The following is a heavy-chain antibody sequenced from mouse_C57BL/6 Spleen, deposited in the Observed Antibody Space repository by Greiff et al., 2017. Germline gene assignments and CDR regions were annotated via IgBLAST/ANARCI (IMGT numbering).Heavy chain of an antibody. CDR3: AREDATRYFDV. Sequence: QVQLQQPGAELVMPGASVKLSCKASGFTFTSYWMHWVKQRPGQGLEWIGEIDPSDSYTNYNQKFKGKSTFTVDKSSSTAYMQLSSLTSEDSAVYYCAREDATRYFDVWGTGTTVTVSS. CDR2: IDPSDSYT. J-gene: IGHJ1*03. CDR1: GFTFTSYW. V-gene: IGHV1-69*01.